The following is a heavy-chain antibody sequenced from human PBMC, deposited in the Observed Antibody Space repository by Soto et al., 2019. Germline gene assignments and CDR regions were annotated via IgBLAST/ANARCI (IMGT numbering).Heavy chain of an antibody. CDR1: GGTFSSYT. CDR3: ARDPGYGGNSDY. J-gene: IGHJ4*02. Sequence: QVQLVQSGAEVKKPGSSVKVSCKASGGTFSSYTISWVRQAPGQGLEWMGRIIPILGIANYAQKFQGRVXIXAGXSTSTAYMELSSLRSEDTAVYYYARDPGYGGNSDYWGQGTLVTVSS. D-gene: IGHD4-17*01. CDR2: IIPILGIA. V-gene: IGHV1-69*08.